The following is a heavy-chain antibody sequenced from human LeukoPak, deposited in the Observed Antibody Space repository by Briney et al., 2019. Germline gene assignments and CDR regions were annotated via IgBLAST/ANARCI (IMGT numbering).Heavy chain of an antibody. CDR2: ISYSGST. D-gene: IGHD2-21*02. V-gene: IGHV4-59*01. Sequence: SETLSLTCTVSGGSISSYYWSWIRQPPGKGLEWIGSISYSGSTNYNPSLKSRVTTSEDTSNHRFSLKLSSVTAADTAVYYCARDQDCGGDCYIFDYWGQGILVTVSS. CDR3: ARDQDCGGDCYIFDY. J-gene: IGHJ4*02. CDR1: GGSISSYY.